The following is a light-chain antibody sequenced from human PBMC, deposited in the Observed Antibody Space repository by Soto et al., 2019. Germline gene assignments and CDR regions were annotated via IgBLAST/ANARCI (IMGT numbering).Light chain of an antibody. CDR1: SIGGFNY. V-gene: IGLV2-11*01. Sequence: QSVLTQPRSVSGSPGQSVTISCTGSSIGGFNYVSWYQQHPGKAPRVVIYDVYKRPSGVPDRFSGSKSGNTASLTISGLQADDEADYYCCTYAGTYTYVFGSGTKVT. J-gene: IGLJ1*01. CDR2: DVY. CDR3: CTYAGTYTYV.